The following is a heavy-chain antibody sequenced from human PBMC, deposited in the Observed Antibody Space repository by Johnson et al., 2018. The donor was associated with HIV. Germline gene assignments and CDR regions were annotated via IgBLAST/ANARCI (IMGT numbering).Heavy chain of an antibody. CDR2: IKQDGSEK. D-gene: IGHD3-10*01. J-gene: IGHJ3*01. CDR3: ARDCLVREVQVRGLAFCLPSLGPASSVLGLGDDV. V-gene: IGHV3-7*03. Sequence: VQLVESGGGLVQPGGSLRLSCAASGFTFSNYWMSWVRQAPGKGLEWVANIKQDGSEKYYVDSVKGRFTISRDNAKNSLYLQMKSLRAEDTALYYCARDCLVREVQVRGLAFCLPSLGPASSVLGLGDDVRG. CDR1: GFTFSNYW.